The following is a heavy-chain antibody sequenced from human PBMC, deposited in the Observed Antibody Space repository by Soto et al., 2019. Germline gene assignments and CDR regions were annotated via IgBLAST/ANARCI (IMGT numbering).Heavy chain of an antibody. J-gene: IGHJ4*02. CDR1: GFTFTSSA. V-gene: IGHV1-58*01. Sequence: QMQLVQSGPEVKKPGTSVKVSCKASGFTFTSSAVQWVRQARGQRLEWIGWIIPIFGTANYAQKFQGRVTITADESTSTAYMELSSLRSEDTAVYYCARAPGYDFWSGYYDYWGQGTLVTVSS. CDR3: ARAPGYDFWSGYYDY. CDR2: IIPIFGTA. D-gene: IGHD3-3*01.